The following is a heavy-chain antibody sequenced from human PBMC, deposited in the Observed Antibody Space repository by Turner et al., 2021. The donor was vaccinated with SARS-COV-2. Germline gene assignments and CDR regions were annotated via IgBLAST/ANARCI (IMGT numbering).Heavy chain of an antibody. D-gene: IGHD3-3*01. J-gene: IGHJ5*02. CDR1: GYTFSGYY. V-gene: IGHV1-2*02. CDR2: INPNSGGT. Sequence: QVQLVQSGAEVKKPGASVKVSCKASGYTFSGYYMNWVRQAPGQGLEWMGWINPNSGGTNCAQKFQGRVTMTSDTSISTAYMELSRLRSDDTAVYYCARGPRGYDFWSGYPNWFDPWGQGTLVTVSS. CDR3: ARGPRGYDFWSGYPNWFDP.